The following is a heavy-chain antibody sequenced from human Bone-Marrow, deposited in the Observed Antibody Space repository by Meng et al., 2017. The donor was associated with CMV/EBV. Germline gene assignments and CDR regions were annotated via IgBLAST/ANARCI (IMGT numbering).Heavy chain of an antibody. CDR2: IIPIFGTA. CDR3: ARGPSGNWNPYFDY. J-gene: IGHJ4*02. CDR1: GGTFGSYA. V-gene: IGHV1-69*05. D-gene: IGHD1-1*01. Sequence: AVKVICKAAGGTFGSYAISWVRQAPGQGLEWMGGIIPIFGTANYAQKFQGRVTITTDESTSTAYMELSSLRSEDTAVYYCARGPSGNWNPYFDYWGQGTLVTVSS.